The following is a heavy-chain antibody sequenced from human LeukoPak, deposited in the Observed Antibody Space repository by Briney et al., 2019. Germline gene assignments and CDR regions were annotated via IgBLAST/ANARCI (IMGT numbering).Heavy chain of an antibody. CDR2: IKQDGSEK. CDR3: ASADYYGSGSYYFGSGY. Sequence: GGSLRLSCAASGFTVSINYITWVRQAPGKGLEWVANIKQDGSEKYYVDSVKGRFTISRDNAKSSLYLQMNSLRAEDTAVYYCASADYYGSGSYYFGSGYWGQGTLVTVSS. CDR1: GFTVSINY. D-gene: IGHD3-10*01. V-gene: IGHV3-7*01. J-gene: IGHJ4*02.